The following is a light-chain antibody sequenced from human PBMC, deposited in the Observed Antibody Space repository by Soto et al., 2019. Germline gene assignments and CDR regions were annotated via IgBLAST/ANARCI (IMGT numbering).Light chain of an antibody. V-gene: IGLV1-44*01. CDR3: STWDDSLNGPL. J-gene: IGLJ2*01. CDR2: SNS. Sequence: QSVLTQPPSASGTPGQRVTISCSGGSSNIGGNTVNWYQQLPGAAPKLIIFSNSQRPSGVPDRFSGAKSGTSASLAIGGLQSEEEAEYYCSTWDDSLNGPLFGGGTKLTVL. CDR1: SSNIGGNT.